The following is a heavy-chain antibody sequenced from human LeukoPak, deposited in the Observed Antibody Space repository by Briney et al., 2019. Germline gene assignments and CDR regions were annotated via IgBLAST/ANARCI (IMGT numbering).Heavy chain of an antibody. CDR3: ARLRGYGGNSA. Sequence: SETLSLTCAVYGGSFSGYYWSWIRQPPGKGLEWIGEINHSGSTNYNPSLKSRVTISVDTSKNRFSLKLSSVTAADTAVYYCARLRGYGGNSAWGQGTLVTVSS. D-gene: IGHD4-23*01. J-gene: IGHJ5*02. CDR1: GGSFSGYY. V-gene: IGHV4-34*01. CDR2: INHSGST.